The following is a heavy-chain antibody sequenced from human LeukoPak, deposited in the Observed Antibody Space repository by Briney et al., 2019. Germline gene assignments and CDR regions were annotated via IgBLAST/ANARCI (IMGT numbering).Heavy chain of an antibody. V-gene: IGHV4-59*01. CDR1: GGSISSYY. J-gene: IGHJ6*03. CDR2: IYYSGST. D-gene: IGHD2/OR15-2a*01. CDR3: ARADPFLYYYMDV. Sequence: PSETLSLTCTVSGGSISSYYWSWIRQPPGKGLEWIGYIYYSGSTNYNPSLKSRVTISVDTSKNQFSLKLSSVTAADTAVYYCARADPFLYYYMDVWGKGTTVTVSS.